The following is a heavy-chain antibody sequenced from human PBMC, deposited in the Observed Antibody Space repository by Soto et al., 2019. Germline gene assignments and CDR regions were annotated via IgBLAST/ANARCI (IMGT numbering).Heavy chain of an antibody. J-gene: IGHJ4*02. D-gene: IGHD4-17*01. CDR2: ISGRGVST. V-gene: IGHV3-23*01. Sequence: GGSLRLSCAASGFTFSSYAMSWVRQAPGKGLECISAISGRGVSTNYADSVKGRFTISRDNSKNTLYLQMNSLRAEDTAVYYCAKGQSDYLKWGQGTLVTVS. CDR1: GFTFSSYA. CDR3: AKGQSDYLK.